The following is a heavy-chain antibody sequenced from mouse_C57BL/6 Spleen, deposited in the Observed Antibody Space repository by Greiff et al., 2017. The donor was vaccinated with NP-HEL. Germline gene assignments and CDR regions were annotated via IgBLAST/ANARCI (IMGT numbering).Heavy chain of an antibody. CDR3: ARKGPITTVVAPGWYFDV. Sequence: VQLQQSGPELVKPGASVKISCKASGYSFTDYNMNWVKQSNGKSLEWIGVINPNYGTTSYNQKFKGKATLTVDQSSSTAYMQLNSLTSEDSAVYYCARKGPITTVVAPGWYFDVWGTGTTVTVSS. D-gene: IGHD1-1*01. CDR1: GYSFTDYN. CDR2: INPNYGTT. J-gene: IGHJ1*03. V-gene: IGHV1-39*01.